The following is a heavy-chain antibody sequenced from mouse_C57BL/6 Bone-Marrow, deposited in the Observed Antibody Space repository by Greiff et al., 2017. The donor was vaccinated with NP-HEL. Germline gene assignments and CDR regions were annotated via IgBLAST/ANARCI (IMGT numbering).Heavy chain of an antibody. V-gene: IGHV5-4*01. CDR1: GFTFSSYA. CDR2: ISDGGSYT. Sequence: EVHLVESGGGLVKPGGSLTLSCAASGFTFSSYAMSWVRQTPEKRLEWVATISDGGSYTYYPDNVKGRFTISRDNAKNNLYLQMSHLKSEDTAMYYCARDGYDGYFDVWGTGTTVTVSS. CDR3: ARDGYDGYFDV. J-gene: IGHJ1*03. D-gene: IGHD2-2*01.